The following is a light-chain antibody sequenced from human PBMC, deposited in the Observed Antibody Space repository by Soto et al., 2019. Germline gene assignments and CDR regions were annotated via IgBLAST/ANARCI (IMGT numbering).Light chain of an antibody. J-gene: IGKJ4*01. Sequence: DIPMTQSPSTLSASVGDRVTITCRASQSISNWLAWYQQKPGKAPKLLIYDASSLGSGVPSRFSGSGSGTEFTLTITSLQPDDSATYYCQQHNGNFGGGTEVEIK. V-gene: IGKV1-5*01. CDR2: DAS. CDR1: QSISNW. CDR3: QQHNGN.